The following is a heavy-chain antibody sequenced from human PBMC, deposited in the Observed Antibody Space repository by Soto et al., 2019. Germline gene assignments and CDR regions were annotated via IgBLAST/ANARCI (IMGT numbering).Heavy chain of an antibody. V-gene: IGHV3-7*03. CDR2: IKNDGSEK. Sequence: GGSLRLSCAASGISTSSYWMGWVRQAPGRGLEWVASIKNDGSEKYYMDSLKGRFTISRDNALNSLYLQMNSLRAEDTAVYFCVTGYHSDYWGQGTLVTVSS. CDR1: GISTSSYW. J-gene: IGHJ4*02. D-gene: IGHD5-18*01. CDR3: VTGYHSDY.